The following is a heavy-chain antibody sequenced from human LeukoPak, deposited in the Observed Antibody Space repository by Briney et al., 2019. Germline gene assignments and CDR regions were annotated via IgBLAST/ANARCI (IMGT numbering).Heavy chain of an antibody. J-gene: IGHJ4*02. CDR3: ASRDSGDYPYFDY. D-gene: IGHD4-17*01. V-gene: IGHV3-21*04. CDR2: VNTVSSYI. Sequence: PGGSLRLSCAASGFVFSSYSFNWVRQAPGKGLEWVASVNTVSSYIYYADSVRGRFTISRDNAKNSVLLQMNSLRAEGTAVFYCASRDSGDYPYFDYWGQGTLVTVSS. CDR1: GFVFSSYS.